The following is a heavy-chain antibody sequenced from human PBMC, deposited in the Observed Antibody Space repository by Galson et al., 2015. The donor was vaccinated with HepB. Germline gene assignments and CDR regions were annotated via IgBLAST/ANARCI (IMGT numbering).Heavy chain of an antibody. D-gene: IGHD3-10*01. CDR3: SRRAAYYYGSGSWYYFDY. CDR2: IYYSGST. CDR1: GGSISSSRYY. V-gene: IGHV4-39*01. Sequence: SETLSLTYTVSGGSISSSRYYWGWIRQPPGKGLEWIGSIYYSGSTYYNTSLKSLVTISVDTSKNQFSLRLSSVTAADTAVYYCSRRAAYYYGSGSWYYFDYWGQGTLVTVSS. J-gene: IGHJ4*02.